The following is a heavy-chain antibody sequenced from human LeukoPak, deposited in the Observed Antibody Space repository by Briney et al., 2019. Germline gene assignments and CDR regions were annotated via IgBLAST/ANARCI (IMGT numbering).Heavy chain of an antibody. CDR3: ATPLDYYDSSGYHQGGD. D-gene: IGHD3-22*01. J-gene: IGHJ4*02. V-gene: IGHV3-7*03. CDR2: IKQDGSKK. CDR1: GFTFSSYW. Sequence: GGSLRLSCAASGFTFSSYWMTWVRQAPGKGLEWVANIKQDGSKKNYVDSVKGRFTISRDNAKNSLYLQMNSLRAEDMVVYYCATPLDYYDSSGYHQGGDWGQGTLVTVSS.